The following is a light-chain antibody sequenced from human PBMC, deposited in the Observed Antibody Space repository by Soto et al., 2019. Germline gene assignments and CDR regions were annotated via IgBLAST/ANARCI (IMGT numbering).Light chain of an antibody. CDR3: SSYTGSRTGV. CDR1: SSDVGTYKY. V-gene: IGLV2-14*01. CDR2: EVT. Sequence: QSVLTQPASVSGSPGQSITISCTGTSSDVGTYKYVSWYQQYPGKAPKLIIYEVTNRPSGVSNRFSGSKSGNTVSLTISGLQAEDEADYYCSSYTGSRTGVFGGGTNLTVL. J-gene: IGLJ3*02.